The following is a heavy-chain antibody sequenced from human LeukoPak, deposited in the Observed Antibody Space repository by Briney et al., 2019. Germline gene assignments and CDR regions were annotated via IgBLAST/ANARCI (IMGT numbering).Heavy chain of an antibody. D-gene: IGHD3-22*01. CDR1: GYTLTEIS. CDR3: ATDPLLGKYDSSGYLDY. Sequence: ASVKVSCKVSGYTLTEISMHWVRQAPGKGLEWMGGFDAEDGETIYAQKFQGRVTRTEDTSTDTAYMELSSLRSEDTAVYYCATDPLLGKYDSSGYLDYWGQGTLVTVSS. J-gene: IGHJ4*02. V-gene: IGHV1-24*01. CDR2: FDAEDGET.